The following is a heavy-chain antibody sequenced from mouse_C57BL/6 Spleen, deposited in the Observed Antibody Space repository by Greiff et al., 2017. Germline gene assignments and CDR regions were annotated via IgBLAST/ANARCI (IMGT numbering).Heavy chain of an antibody. Sequence: VQLQQPGAELVKPGASVKLSCKASGYTFTSYWMHWVKQRPGQGLEWIGMIHPNSGSTNYNEKFKSKATLTADKSSSTAYMQLSSLTSEDSAVYYCAREKDYGGDYWGQGTTLTVSS. CDR1: GYTFTSYW. J-gene: IGHJ2*01. D-gene: IGHD2-4*01. CDR3: AREKDYGGDY. V-gene: IGHV1-64*01. CDR2: IHPNSGST.